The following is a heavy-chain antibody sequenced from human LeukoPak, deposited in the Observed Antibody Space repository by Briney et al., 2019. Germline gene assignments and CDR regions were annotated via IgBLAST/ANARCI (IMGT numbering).Heavy chain of an antibody. J-gene: IGHJ3*01. D-gene: IGHD2-21*02. V-gene: IGHV1-3*04. Sequence: GASVKVSCKTSGYTLTNYAMHWVRQAPGQGLEWMGWINTGNGNTKYSQKFQGRVTITRDTSASSAYMELSSLTSEDTAVYYCAPWRLDAFDVWGQGTMVTVSS. CDR3: APWRLDAFDV. CDR1: GYTLTNYA. CDR2: INTGNGNT.